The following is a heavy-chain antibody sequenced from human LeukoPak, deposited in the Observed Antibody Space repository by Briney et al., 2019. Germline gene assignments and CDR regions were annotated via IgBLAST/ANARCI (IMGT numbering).Heavy chain of an antibody. CDR2: INPNSGDT. J-gene: IGHJ4*02. CDR1: GYSFTGYH. Sequence: ASVKVSCKASGYSFTGYHIHWVRQAPGQGLQWMGWINPNSGDTNYAQTLQGRVTMTRDTSISTAYMELISLASDDTAVYFCARGFAIDYWGQGTLVTVSS. V-gene: IGHV1-2*02. CDR3: ARGFAIDY.